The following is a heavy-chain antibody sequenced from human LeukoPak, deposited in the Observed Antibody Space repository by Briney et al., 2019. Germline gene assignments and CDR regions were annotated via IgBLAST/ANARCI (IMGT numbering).Heavy chain of an antibody. D-gene: IGHD3-10*01. J-gene: IGHJ4*02. V-gene: IGHV3-15*07. Sequence: PGGSLRLSYAASGFNFNDAWMNWVRQAPGKGLQWVGRIKSNADGATTDYIAPVKGRFFISRDDSKNMLYLQMSSLQIEDTAMYHCTSHYGSGGFWGQGTLVTVSS. CDR2: IKSNADGATT. CDR3: TSHYGSGGF. CDR1: GFNFNDAW.